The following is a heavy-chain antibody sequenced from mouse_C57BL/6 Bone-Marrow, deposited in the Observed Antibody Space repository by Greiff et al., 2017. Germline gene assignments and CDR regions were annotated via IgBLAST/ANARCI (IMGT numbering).Heavy chain of an antibody. V-gene: IGHV1-22*01. CDR1: GYTFTDYN. D-gene: IGHD3-2*02. J-gene: IGHJ4*01. CDR3: ASSSGYGGAMDY. Sequence: EVQLQQSGPELVKPGASVKMSCKASGYTFTDYNMHWVKQSHGKSLEWIGYINPNNGGTSYNQKFKGTATLTVNKSSSTAYMELRSLTSEDSAVYYCASSSGYGGAMDYWGQGTSVTVSS. CDR2: INPNNGGT.